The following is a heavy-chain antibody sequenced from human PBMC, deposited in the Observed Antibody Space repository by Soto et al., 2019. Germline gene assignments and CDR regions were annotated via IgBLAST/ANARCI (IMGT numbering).Heavy chain of an antibody. J-gene: IGHJ4*02. CDR3: AKDVDIVATTEGFFVY. Sequence: GGSLRLSCAASGFTFDDYAMHWVRQAPGKGLEWVSGISWNSGSIGYADSVKCRFTISRDNAKNSLYLPMNSLRAEDTALYYCAKDVDIVATTEGFFVYWGQGTLVTVSS. V-gene: IGHV3-9*01. D-gene: IGHD5-12*01. CDR2: ISWNSGSI. CDR1: GFTFDDYA.